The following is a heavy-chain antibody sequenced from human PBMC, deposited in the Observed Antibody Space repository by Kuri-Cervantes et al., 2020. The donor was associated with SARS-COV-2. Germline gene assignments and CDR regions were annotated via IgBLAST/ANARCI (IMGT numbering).Heavy chain of an antibody. CDR2: IYYSGST. J-gene: IGHJ4*02. D-gene: IGHD5-24*01. CDR3: ARWDRWLQFFFFDY. V-gene: IGHV4-34*01. CDR1: GGSFSGYY. Sequence: SQTLSLTCAVYGGSFSGYYWGWIRQPQGKGREWIGSIYYSGSTYYNPSFKSRVTITVDTSKSQFSLKLSSVTAADTSVYYCARWDRWLQFFFFDYWVQGTRVTVSS.